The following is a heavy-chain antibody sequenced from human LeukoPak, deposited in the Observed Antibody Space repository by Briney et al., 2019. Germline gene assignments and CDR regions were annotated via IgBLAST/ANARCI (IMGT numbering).Heavy chain of an antibody. Sequence: GGSLRLSCAASGFTFSSYAMSWVRHAPGEGLELVSTVSGSGDSTYYAGSVKGRFAISRDNSRNTLYLQMNSLRAEDTAVYYCAKYGGYCSGGSCYSDYWGQGTLVTVSS. V-gene: IGHV3-23*01. CDR1: GFTFSSYA. CDR2: VSGSGDST. J-gene: IGHJ4*02. D-gene: IGHD2-15*01. CDR3: AKYGGYCSGGSCYSDY.